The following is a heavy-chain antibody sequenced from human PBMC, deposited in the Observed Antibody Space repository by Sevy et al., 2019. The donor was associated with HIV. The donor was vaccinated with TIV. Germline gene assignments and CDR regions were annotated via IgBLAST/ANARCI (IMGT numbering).Heavy chain of an antibody. CDR1: GFSFGDYA. CDR2: ISWNSVSL. Sequence: GGSLRLSCAASGFSFGDYAMHWVRQAPGKGLEWVSGISWNSVSLDYADSGKGRFTISRDNAKNSLFLQMNRLRSEDTALYYCAKDNRPATMSNSSYYYYYGMDVWGQGTTVTVSS. CDR3: AKDNRPATMSNSSYYYYYGMDV. D-gene: IGHD6-6*01. V-gene: IGHV3-9*01. J-gene: IGHJ6*02.